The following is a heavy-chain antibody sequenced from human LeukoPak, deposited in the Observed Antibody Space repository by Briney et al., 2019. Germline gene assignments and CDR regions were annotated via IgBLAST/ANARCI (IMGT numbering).Heavy chain of an antibody. CDR3: ARTLRRYYFDY. CDR1: GGSISSYY. V-gene: IGHV4-59*01. J-gene: IGHJ4*02. Sequence: SETLSLTCTVSGGSISSYYWSWIRQPPGKGLEWIGYIYYSGSTNYNPSLKSRVTISVDTSKNQFSLKLSSVTAADTAVYYCARTLRRYYFDYWGQGTLVTVSS. CDR2: IYYSGST.